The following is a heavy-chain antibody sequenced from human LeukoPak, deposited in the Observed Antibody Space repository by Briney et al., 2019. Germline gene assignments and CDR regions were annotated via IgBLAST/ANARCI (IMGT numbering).Heavy chain of an antibody. Sequence: ASVKVSCKASGYTFTGYYMHWVRQAPGQGLEWMGWINPNSGGTNYAQKFQGRVTITADESTSTAYMELSSLRSEDTAVYYCAEYDFWSGYSLRTNYYYYMDVWGKGTTVTVSS. V-gene: IGHV1-2*02. CDR1: GYTFTGYY. CDR3: AEYDFWSGYSLRTNYYYYMDV. CDR2: INPNSGGT. D-gene: IGHD3-3*01. J-gene: IGHJ6*03.